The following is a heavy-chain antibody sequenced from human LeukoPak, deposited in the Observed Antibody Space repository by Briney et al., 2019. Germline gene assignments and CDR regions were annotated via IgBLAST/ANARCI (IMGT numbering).Heavy chain of an antibody. Sequence: PGGSLRLSCTVSGFTVSSNYMSWVRQAPGKGLEWVSVIYNGGTYYTDPVKGRFTISRDNSKNTLYLQMNSLRAEDTAVYYCARDREKTGYFDYWGQGTLVTASS. CDR3: ARDREKTGYFDY. D-gene: IGHD1-26*01. J-gene: IGHJ4*02. CDR2: IYNGGT. CDR1: GFTVSSNY. V-gene: IGHV3-53*01.